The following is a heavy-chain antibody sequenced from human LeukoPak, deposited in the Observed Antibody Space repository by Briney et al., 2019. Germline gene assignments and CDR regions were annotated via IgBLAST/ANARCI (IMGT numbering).Heavy chain of an antibody. V-gene: IGHV4-34*01. CDR1: GGSFSGYY. CDR2: INHSGST. CDR3: AGTTSSSWYSPFDY. Sequence: SETLSLTCAVYGGSFSGYYWSWIRQPPGKGLEWIGEINHSGSTNYNPSLKSRVTISVDTSKNQFSLKLSSVTAADTAVYYCAGTTSSSWYSPFDYWGQGTLVTVSS. J-gene: IGHJ4*02. D-gene: IGHD6-13*01.